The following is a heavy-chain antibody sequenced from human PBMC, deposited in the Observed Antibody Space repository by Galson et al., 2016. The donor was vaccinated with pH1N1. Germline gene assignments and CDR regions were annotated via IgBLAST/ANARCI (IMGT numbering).Heavy chain of an antibody. V-gene: IGHV3-74*01. J-gene: IGHJ4*02. CDR1: GFTFSSFW. CDR3: ARVRLIMHGEPTGYFDF. D-gene: IGHD1-26*01. Sequence: SLRLSCAASGFTFSSFWMHWVRQVPGKGLVWVSRISSEGSSISYADSVKGRFTISRDNARNTLSLEMNSLGAEDTALYYCARVRLIMHGEPTGYFDFWGQGALVTVSS. CDR2: ISSEGSSI.